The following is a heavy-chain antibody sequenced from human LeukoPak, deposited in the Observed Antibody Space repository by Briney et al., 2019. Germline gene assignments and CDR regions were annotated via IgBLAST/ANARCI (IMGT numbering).Heavy chain of an antibody. Sequence: PSETLSLTCTVSGDSISSSYWNWIRQPPGKGLDWIGYFYYSGSTNYNPSLKSRVTISVDTSRNQFSLKLSSVTAADTAVYYCARHANAYSSSWFDYWGQGTLVTVSS. CDR2: FYYSGST. CDR3: ARHANAYSSSWFDY. J-gene: IGHJ4*02. D-gene: IGHD6-13*01. V-gene: IGHV4-59*08. CDR1: GDSISSSY.